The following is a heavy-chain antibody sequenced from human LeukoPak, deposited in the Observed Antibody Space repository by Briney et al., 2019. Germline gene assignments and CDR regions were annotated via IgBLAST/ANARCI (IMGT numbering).Heavy chain of an antibody. J-gene: IGHJ5*02. CDR2: INHSGST. Sequence: PSETLSLTCAVYGGSFSGYYWSWIRQPPGKGLEWIGEINHSGSTNYNPSLKSRVTISVDTSKNQFSLKLSSVTAADTAVYYCARAIVVVPAATGFDPWGQGTLVTVSS. D-gene: IGHD2-2*01. CDR3: ARAIVVVPAATGFDP. V-gene: IGHV4-34*01. CDR1: GGSFSGYY.